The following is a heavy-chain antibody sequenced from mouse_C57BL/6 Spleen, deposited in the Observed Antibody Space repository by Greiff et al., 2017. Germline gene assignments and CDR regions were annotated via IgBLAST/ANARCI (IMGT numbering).Heavy chain of an antibody. D-gene: IGHD1-1*01. CDR3: TPDYGSSSWD. CDR2: IDPENGDT. J-gene: IGHJ2*01. Sequence: EVQLQQSGAELVRPGASVKLSCTASGFNIKDDYMHWVKQRPEQGLEWIGWIDPENGDTEYASKFQGKATITADTSSNTAYLQLSSLTSEDTAVYYCTPDYGSSSWDWGQGTTLTVSS. CDR1: GFNIKDDY. V-gene: IGHV14-4*01.